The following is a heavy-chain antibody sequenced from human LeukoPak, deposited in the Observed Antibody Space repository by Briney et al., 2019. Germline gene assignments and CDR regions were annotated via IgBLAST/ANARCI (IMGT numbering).Heavy chain of an antibody. CDR1: GFTFSSYA. CDR2: ISYDGSNK. J-gene: IGHJ4*02. CDR3: AREMVTATLLPIYYFDY. D-gene: IGHD2-21*02. Sequence: GGSLRLSCASSGFTFSSYAMHWVRQAPGKGLEWVAVISYDGSNKYYADSVKGRFTISRDNSKNTLYLQMNSLRAEDTAVYYCAREMVTATLLPIYYFDYWGQGTVVTVSS. V-gene: IGHV3-30*04.